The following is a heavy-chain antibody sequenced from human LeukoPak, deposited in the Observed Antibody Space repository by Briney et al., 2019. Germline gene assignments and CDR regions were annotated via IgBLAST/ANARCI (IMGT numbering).Heavy chain of an antibody. V-gene: IGHV1-3*01. J-gene: IGHJ4*02. D-gene: IGHD3-22*01. Sequence: ASVKVSCKASGYTFTSYAMHWVRQAPGQRLEWMGWINAGNGNTKYSQEFQGRVTMTTDTSTSTAYMELRSLRSDDTAVYYCARDYYDSSGSNDYWGQGTLVTVSS. CDR2: INAGNGNT. CDR1: GYTFTSYA. CDR3: ARDYYDSSGSNDY.